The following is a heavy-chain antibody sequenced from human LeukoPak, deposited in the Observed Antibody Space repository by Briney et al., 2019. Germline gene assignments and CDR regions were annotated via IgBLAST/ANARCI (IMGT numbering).Heavy chain of an antibody. CDR1: GFTFSSYA. Sequence: PGGSLRLSCAASGFTFSSYAMSWVRQAPGKGLEWVSAISGSGGSTYYADSVKGRFTISRDNSKNTLYLQMNSLRAEDTAVYYCARGVGRKPPGPSEYFQHWGQGTLVTVSS. CDR3: ARGVGRKPPGPSEYFQH. D-gene: IGHD7-27*01. CDR2: ISGSGGST. V-gene: IGHV3-23*01. J-gene: IGHJ1*01.